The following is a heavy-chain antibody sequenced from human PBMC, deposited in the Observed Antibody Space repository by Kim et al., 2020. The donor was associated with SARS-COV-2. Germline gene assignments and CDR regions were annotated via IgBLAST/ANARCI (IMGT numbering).Heavy chain of an antibody. V-gene: IGHV1-69*13. CDR3: ATSPPDYSNYIFDY. CDR1: GGTFSSYA. Sequence: SVKVSCKASGGTFSSYAISWVRQAPGQGLEWMGGIIPIFGTANYAQKFQGRVTITADESTSTAYMELSSLRSEDTAVYYCATSPPDYSNYIFDYWGQGTLVTVSS. J-gene: IGHJ4*02. CDR2: IIPIFGTA. D-gene: IGHD4-4*01.